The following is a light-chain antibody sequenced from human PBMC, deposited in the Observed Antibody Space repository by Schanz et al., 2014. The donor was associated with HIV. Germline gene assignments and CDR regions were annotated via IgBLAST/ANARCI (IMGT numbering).Light chain of an antibody. J-gene: IGLJ3*02. CDR3: QTWGTGIRV. V-gene: IGLV4-69*01. CDR2: LNSDGSH. Sequence: LVLTQSPSASASLGASVKLTCTLSSGHSSYAIAWHQQQPEKGPRYLMKLNSDGSHRKGDGIPDRFSGSSSGAERYLTISSLQSEDEADYYCQTWGTGIRVFGGGTKLTVL. CDR1: SGHSSYA.